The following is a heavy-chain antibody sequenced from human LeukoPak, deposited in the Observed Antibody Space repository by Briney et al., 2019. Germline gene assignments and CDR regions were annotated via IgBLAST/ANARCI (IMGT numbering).Heavy chain of an antibody. CDR3: AREQVGATFFFDY. Sequence: GGSLRLSCAVSGFTFSSYSMNWVRQAPGKGLEWVANIKQDGSEKYYVDSVKGRFTISKDNAKNSLYLQMNSLRAEDTAVYYCAREQVGATFFFDYWGQGTLVTVSS. CDR2: IKQDGSEK. V-gene: IGHV3-7*01. CDR1: GFTFSSYS. J-gene: IGHJ4*02. D-gene: IGHD1-26*01.